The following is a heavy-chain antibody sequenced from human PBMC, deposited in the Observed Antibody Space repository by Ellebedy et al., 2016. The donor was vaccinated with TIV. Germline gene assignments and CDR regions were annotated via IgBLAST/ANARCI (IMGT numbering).Heavy chain of an antibody. Sequence: SQTLSLTCDISGDSVSRNTATWNWIRQSPSRGLEWLGRTYYRSKRYNDYEVSVKSRITISPDTSKNQFSLQLNSVTPEDTAVYYCASALYCSGGDCYFDYWGRGTLVTVSS. D-gene: IGHD2-15*01. J-gene: IGHJ4*02. CDR2: TYYRSKRYN. CDR3: ASALYCSGGDCYFDY. CDR1: GDSVSRNTAT. V-gene: IGHV6-1*01.